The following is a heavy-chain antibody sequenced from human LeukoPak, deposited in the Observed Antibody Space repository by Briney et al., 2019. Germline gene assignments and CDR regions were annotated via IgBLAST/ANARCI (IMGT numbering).Heavy chain of an antibody. CDR1: GGSISSYY. Sequence: PSETLSLTCTVSGGSISSYYWSWIRQPPGKGLEWIGSIYYSGSTYYNPSLKSRVTISVDTSKNQFSLKLTSVTAADTAVYYCARDRLERRLDYWGQGTLVTVSS. CDR2: IYYSGST. V-gene: IGHV4-59*12. CDR3: ARDRLERRLDY. D-gene: IGHD1-1*01. J-gene: IGHJ4*02.